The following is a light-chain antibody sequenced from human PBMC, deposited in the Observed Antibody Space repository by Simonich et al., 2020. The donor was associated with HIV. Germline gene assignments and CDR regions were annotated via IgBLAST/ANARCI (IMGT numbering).Light chain of an antibody. CDR1: QSLVHSNGSDY. V-gene: IGKV2-28*01. J-gene: IGKJ4*01. CDR3: MQALQTPLT. CDR2: LGS. Sequence: DIVMTQSPLSLPVTPGEPASISCRSSQSLVHSNGSDYFDWYLQMPGQSPHLLIYLGSNRASGVPDRFSGSGSGTDFTLKISRVEAEDVGVYYCMQALQTPLTFGGGTKVEIK.